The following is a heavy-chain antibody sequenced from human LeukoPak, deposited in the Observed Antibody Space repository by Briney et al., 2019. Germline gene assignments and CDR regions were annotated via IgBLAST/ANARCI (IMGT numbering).Heavy chain of an antibody. V-gene: IGHV3-74*01. J-gene: IGHJ5*01. CDR1: GVTFSSHS. Sequence: PGGSLRLSCAASGVTFSSHSMHWVRHAPGEGLVWVSGISNDGTSTTYADSVKGRFTISRDNAKNTLYLQMHSLRAEDTAVYSCARGWFGPDSCGQGTLVTVSS. CDR3: ARGWFGPDS. CDR2: ISNDGTST. D-gene: IGHD3-10*01.